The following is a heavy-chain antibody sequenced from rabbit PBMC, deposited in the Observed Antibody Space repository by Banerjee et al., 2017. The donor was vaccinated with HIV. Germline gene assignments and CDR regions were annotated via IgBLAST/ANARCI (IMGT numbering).Heavy chain of an antibody. CDR3: ARAYISSRGMDL. V-gene: IGHV1S40*01. CDR1: GFSLSNNYV. CDR2: INTSSGNT. J-gene: IGHJ6*01. Sequence: QSLEESGGDLVKPGASLTLTCTASGFSLSNNYVMCWVRQAPGKGLEWIACINTSSGNTVYASWAKGRFTISKTSSTTVTLQMTSLTAADTATYFCARAYISSRGMDLWGQGTLVTVS. D-gene: IGHD1-1*01.